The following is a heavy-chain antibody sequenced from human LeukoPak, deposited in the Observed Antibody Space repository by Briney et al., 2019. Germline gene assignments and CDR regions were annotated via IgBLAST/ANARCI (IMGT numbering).Heavy chain of an antibody. Sequence: ASVKVSCKASGYTFTSYDINWVRQATGQGLEWMGWMNPNSGNTGYAQKFQGRVTMTRNTSISTAYMELSSLRSEDTAVYYCAREFNPYYYMDVWGKGTTVTVSS. CDR1: GYTFTSYD. J-gene: IGHJ6*03. CDR2: MNPNSGNT. V-gene: IGHV1-8*01. CDR3: AREFNPYYYMDV.